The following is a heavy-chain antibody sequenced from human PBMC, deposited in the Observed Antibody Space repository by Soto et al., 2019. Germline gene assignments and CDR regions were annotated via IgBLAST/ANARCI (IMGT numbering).Heavy chain of an antibody. J-gene: IGHJ6*02. D-gene: IGHD2-15*01. Sequence: EVQLLESGGGLVQPGGSLRLSCAASGFTFSSYAMSWVRQAPGKGLEWVSAISGSGGSTYYADSVKGRFTISRDNSKNKLYLQLNSLREEDTAVYYCAKMGPHCSGGSCYVDYYYGMDVWGQGTTVTVSS. CDR1: GFTFSSYA. V-gene: IGHV3-23*01. CDR2: ISGSGGST. CDR3: AKMGPHCSGGSCYVDYYYGMDV.